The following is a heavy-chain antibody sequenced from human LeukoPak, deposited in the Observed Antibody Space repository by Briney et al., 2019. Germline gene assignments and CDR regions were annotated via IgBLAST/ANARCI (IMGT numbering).Heavy chain of an antibody. CDR1: GFNFSDYY. V-gene: IGHV3-11*04. CDR3: ARDGFHFDY. D-gene: IGHD3-10*01. Sequence: GGSLRLSCAASGFNFSDYYMTWIRQAPGKGLEWISYISSGSRTLFYADSVKGRFTVSRDNAQNSLFLQMDGLRAEDSAMYYCARDGFHFDYWGHGILVTVCS. J-gene: IGHJ4*01. CDR2: ISSGSRTL.